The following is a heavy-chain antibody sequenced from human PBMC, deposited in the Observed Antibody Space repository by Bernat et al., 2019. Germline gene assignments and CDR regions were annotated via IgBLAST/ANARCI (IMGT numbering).Heavy chain of an antibody. J-gene: IGHJ4*02. Sequence: EVQLVESGGGLVQPGQSLRLSCAASGFMFSSYEMNWVRQAPGKGLEWVSYISTTGGTIHYADSVKGRFTISRDNAKNSLYLQMNSLRAEDTAIYYCGRIYSTGRFDYWGQGTLVTVSS. V-gene: IGHV3-48*03. CDR1: GFMFSSYE. D-gene: IGHD2-8*02. CDR3: GRIYSTGRFDY. CDR2: ISTTGGTI.